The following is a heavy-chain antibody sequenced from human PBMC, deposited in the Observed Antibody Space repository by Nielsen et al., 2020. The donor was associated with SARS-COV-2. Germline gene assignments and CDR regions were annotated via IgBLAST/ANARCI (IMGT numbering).Heavy chain of an antibody. D-gene: IGHD6-25*01. Sequence: GESLKISCAASGFTFSNAWMSWVRQAPGKGLEWVGRIKSKTDGGATDYAAPVKGRFTISRDDSKNMMYLQMNSLKTEDTAVYYCTTGSRIAAAGLYYAMDVWGQGTTVTVSS. J-gene: IGHJ6*02. CDR1: GFTFSNAW. V-gene: IGHV3-15*01. CDR2: IKSKTDGGAT. CDR3: TTGSRIAAAGLYYAMDV.